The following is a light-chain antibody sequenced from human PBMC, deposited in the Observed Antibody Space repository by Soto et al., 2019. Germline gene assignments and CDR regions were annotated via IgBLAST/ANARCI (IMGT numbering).Light chain of an antibody. J-gene: IGKJ5*01. CDR2: AAS. V-gene: IGKV1-39*01. Sequence: DIQMTQSPSSLSASVGDRVTMACRASQSISSYLNWYQQKPGKAPKLLIYAASSLQSGVPSRFSGSGSGTDFTLTISSLQPEDFATYYCHRYNSYLFGQGTRLEIK. CDR1: QSISSY. CDR3: HRYNSYL.